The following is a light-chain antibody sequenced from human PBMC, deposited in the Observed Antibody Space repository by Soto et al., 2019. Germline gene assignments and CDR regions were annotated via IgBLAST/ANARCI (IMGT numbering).Light chain of an antibody. Sequence: QSVLTQPASVSGSPGQSITISCTGTSSDVGGYIYVSWYQHHPGKAPKLMIYEVSNRPSGVSYRFSGSKSGNTASLTISGLQAEDEADYYCNSYTGSGIVFGTGTKLTVL. J-gene: IGLJ1*01. V-gene: IGLV2-14*01. CDR1: SSDVGGYIY. CDR2: EVS. CDR3: NSYTGSGIV.